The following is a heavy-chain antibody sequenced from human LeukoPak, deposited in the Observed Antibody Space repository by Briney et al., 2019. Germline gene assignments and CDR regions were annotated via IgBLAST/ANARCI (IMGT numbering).Heavy chain of an antibody. J-gene: IGHJ4*02. D-gene: IGHD6-6*01. CDR1: GGSISSGGYY. CDR3: ASLPRGIAARLGG. V-gene: IGHV4-31*03. Sequence: SETLSLTCTVSGGSISSGGYYWSWIRQHPGKGLEWIGYIYYSGSTYYNPSLKSRVTISVDTSKNQFSLKLSSVTAADTAVYYCASLPRGIAARLGGWGQGTLVTVSS. CDR2: IYYSGST.